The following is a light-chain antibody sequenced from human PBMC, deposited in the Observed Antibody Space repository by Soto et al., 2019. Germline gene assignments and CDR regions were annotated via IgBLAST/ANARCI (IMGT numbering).Light chain of an antibody. J-gene: IGLJ3*02. Sequence: QSVLTQPPSVSAAPGQKVTISCSGTSSNIGNNFVSWYQHFPGKAPKLLIYSDDHRPSGVPGRFSGSKSGTSASLAISGLQSEDEGDYFCATWDDGLFGPVFGGGTKLTVL. CDR3: ATWDDGLFGPV. V-gene: IGLV1-44*01. CDR1: SSNIGNNF. CDR2: SDD.